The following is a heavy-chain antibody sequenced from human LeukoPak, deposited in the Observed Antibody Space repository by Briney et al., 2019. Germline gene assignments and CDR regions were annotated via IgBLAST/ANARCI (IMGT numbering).Heavy chain of an antibody. V-gene: IGHV3-7*01. CDR2: IKQDGSKK. CDR3: VSFYETY. J-gene: IGHJ4*02. CDR1: GFPFSSYW. Sequence: GGSLRLSCVASGFPFSSYWMTWVRQAPGKGLEWVANIKQDGSKKSYVDSVKGRFTISRDNAKNTVYLQMNNLRAEDTAVYYCVSFYETYWGRGTLVTVSS. D-gene: IGHD2/OR15-2a*01.